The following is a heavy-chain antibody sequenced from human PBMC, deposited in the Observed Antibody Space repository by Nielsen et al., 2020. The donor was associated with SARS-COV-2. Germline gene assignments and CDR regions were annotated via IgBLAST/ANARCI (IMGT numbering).Heavy chain of an antibody. V-gene: IGHV4-4*02. J-gene: IGHJ4*02. D-gene: IGHD3-10*01. CDR3: ARDPLSGFFYFDY. CDR2: IYHRGST. Sequence: SETLSLTCAVSGGSISSNNWWSWVRQPPGKGLEWIGEIYHRGSTNYSPSLKSRVTISVDKSKNQFSLELSSVTAADTAVYYCARDPLSGFFYFDYWGQGTLVTVSS. CDR1: GGSISSNNW.